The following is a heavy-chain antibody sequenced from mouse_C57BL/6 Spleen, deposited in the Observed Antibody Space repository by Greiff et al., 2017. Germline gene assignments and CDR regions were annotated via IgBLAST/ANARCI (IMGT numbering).Heavy chain of an antibody. D-gene: IGHD2-12*01. CDR1: GYTFTSYG. Sequence: QVQLQQSGAELARPGASVKLSCKASGYTFTSYGISWVKQRTGQGLEWIGEISPRSGNTYYNEKFKGKATLTADKSSSTAYMELRSLTSEDSAVYFCARDTDSPYFDYWGQGTTLTVSS. CDR2: ISPRSGNT. CDR3: ARDTDSPYFDY. J-gene: IGHJ2*01. V-gene: IGHV1-81*01.